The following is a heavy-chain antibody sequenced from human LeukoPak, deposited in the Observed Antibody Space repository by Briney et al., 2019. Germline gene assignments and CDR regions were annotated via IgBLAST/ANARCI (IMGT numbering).Heavy chain of an antibody. J-gene: IGHJ4*02. CDR1: GFSFSRYW. V-gene: IGHV3-74*01. CDR2: IKEDGTYT. D-gene: IGHD3-9*01. Sequence: TGGSLRLSCAASGFSFSRYWMHWVRQTPGEGLVWVARIKEDGTYTSYADSVKGRFTISRDNARNTVFVQMNSLRAEDTAVYYCARDFDMGITPGDDFDFWGQGTLVTVSS. CDR3: ARDFDMGITPGDDFDF.